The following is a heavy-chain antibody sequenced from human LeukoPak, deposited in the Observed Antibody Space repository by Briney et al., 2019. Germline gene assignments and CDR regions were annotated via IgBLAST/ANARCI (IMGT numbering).Heavy chain of an antibody. Sequence: PSETLSLTCCVSGGSISNYYWSWNRPSPGIGLVWFGYIYYSGNTSYVPSFKSRVNMSADTSKNQFSLSLSSVTPADTAVYYCARRKVTAAGSDFDYWGQGILVIVSS. CDR2: IYYSGNT. D-gene: IGHD6-13*01. J-gene: IGHJ4*02. CDR3: ARRKVTAAGSDFDY. CDR1: GGSISNYY. V-gene: IGHV4-59*01.